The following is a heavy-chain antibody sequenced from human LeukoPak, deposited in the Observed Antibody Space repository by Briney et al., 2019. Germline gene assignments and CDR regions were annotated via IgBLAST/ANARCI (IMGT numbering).Heavy chain of an antibody. Sequence: PSETLSLTCTVSGGSISSYYWSWIRQPPGKGLEWIGYIYYSGSTNYNPSLKSRVTISVGTSKNQFSLKLSSVTAADTAVYYCARHPSSIAAAGTASRNYYYYYYMDVWGKGTTVTVSS. CDR1: GGSISSYY. V-gene: IGHV4-59*01. CDR2: IYYSGST. J-gene: IGHJ6*03. D-gene: IGHD6-13*01. CDR3: ARHPSSIAAAGTASRNYYYYYYMDV.